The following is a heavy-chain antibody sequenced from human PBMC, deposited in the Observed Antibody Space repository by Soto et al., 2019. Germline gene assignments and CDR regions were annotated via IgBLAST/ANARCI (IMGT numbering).Heavy chain of an antibody. D-gene: IGHD1-26*01. J-gene: IGHJ3*02. V-gene: IGHV4-4*02. CDR3: ATRDYSGSYWWIHDAFDI. CDR2: IYHSGST. CDR1: GGSISSSNW. Sequence: TSETLSLTSAVSGGSISSSNWWSWVRQPPGKGLEWIGEIYHSGSTNYNPSLKSRVTISVDKSKNQFSLKLSSVTAADTAVYYCATRDYSGSYWWIHDAFDIWGQGTMVTVSS.